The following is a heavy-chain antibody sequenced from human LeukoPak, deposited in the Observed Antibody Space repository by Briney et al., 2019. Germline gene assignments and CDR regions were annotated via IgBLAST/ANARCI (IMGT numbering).Heavy chain of an antibody. CDR2: ISGIGGST. CDR1: GFNFSSYA. D-gene: IGHD3-22*01. J-gene: IGHJ4*02. V-gene: IGHV3-23*01. CDR3: AKGLRRSYDSPPA. Sequence: GGSLRLSCAASGFNFSSYAMSWVRQAPGRGLEWVSAISGIGGSTYYADSVKGRFTISRDNSKNTLYLQMNSLRAEDTAVYYCAKGLRRSYDSPPAWGQGTLVTVSS.